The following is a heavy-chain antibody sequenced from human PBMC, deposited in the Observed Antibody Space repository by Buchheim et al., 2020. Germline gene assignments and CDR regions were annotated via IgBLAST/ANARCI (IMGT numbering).Heavy chain of an antibody. V-gene: IGHV4-31*03. D-gene: IGHD3/OR15-3a*01. CDR1: GGSISSGGYY. J-gene: IGHJ4*02. CDR3: ARMRLSGLRLGHFDY. CDR2: IYYSGST. Sequence: QVQLQESGPGLVKPSQTLSLTCTVTGGSISSGGYYWSWIRQHPGKSLEWIGYIYYSGSTYYNPSLKSRVTISVDTSKNQFSRKRSSVTAADTAVYYCARMRLSGLRLGHFDYWGQGTL.